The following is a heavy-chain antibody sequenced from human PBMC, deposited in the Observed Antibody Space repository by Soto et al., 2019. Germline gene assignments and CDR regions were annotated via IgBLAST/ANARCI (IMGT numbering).Heavy chain of an antibody. Sequence: GGSLRLSCAASGFTFSDYYMSWIRQAPGKGLEWVSYISSSSTYTSYADSVKGRFTIPRDNAKNSLYLQMNSLRAEDTAVYYCARDRRGIAAAGSHFDYWGQGTLVTVSS. CDR1: GFTFSDYY. CDR2: ISSSSTYT. D-gene: IGHD6-13*01. CDR3: ARDRRGIAAAGSHFDY. V-gene: IGHV3-11*05. J-gene: IGHJ4*02.